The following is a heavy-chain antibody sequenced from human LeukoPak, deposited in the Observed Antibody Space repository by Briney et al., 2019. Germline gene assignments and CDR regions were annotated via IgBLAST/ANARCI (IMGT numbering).Heavy chain of an antibody. V-gene: IGHV4-38-2*02. CDR3: ASLGLLWFGESPRFDY. CDR2: IYHSGST. CDR1: GYSISSGYY. J-gene: IGHJ4*02. Sequence: SETLSLTCTVSGYSISSGYYWGWIRQPPGKGLEWIGSIYHSGSTYYNPSLKSRVTISVDTSKNQFSLKLSSVTAADTAVYYCASLGLLWFGESPRFDYWGQGTLVTVSS. D-gene: IGHD3-10*01.